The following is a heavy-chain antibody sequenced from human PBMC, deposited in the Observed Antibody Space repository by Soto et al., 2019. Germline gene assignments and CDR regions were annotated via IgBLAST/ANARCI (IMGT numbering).Heavy chain of an antibody. CDR3: ARGQAMANPYYYYYMDV. CDR2: IYYSGST. Sequence: SETLSLTCTVSGGSISSGGYYWSWIRQHPGKGLEWIGYIYYSGSTYYNPSLKSRVTISVDTSKNQFSLKLSSVTAADTAVYYCARGQAMANPYYYYYMDVWGKGTTVTV. V-gene: IGHV4-31*03. CDR1: GGSISSGGYY. J-gene: IGHJ6*03.